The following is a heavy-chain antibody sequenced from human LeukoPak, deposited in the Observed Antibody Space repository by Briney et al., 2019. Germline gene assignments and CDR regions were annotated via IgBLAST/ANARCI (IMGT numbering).Heavy chain of an antibody. CDR2: IPYDGSNK. Sequence: GGSLRLSCAASGFTFSSYAMHWVRQAPGKGLEWVAVIPYDGSNKYYADSVKGRFTISRDNSKNTLYLQMNSLRAEDTAVYYCATRGYSYGYNGDYFDYWGQGTLVTVSS. CDR1: GFTFSSYA. D-gene: IGHD5-18*01. J-gene: IGHJ4*02. V-gene: IGHV3-30*04. CDR3: ATRGYSYGYNGDYFDY.